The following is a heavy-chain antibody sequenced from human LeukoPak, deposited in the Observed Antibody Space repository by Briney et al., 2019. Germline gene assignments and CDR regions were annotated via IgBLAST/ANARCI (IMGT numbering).Heavy chain of an antibody. V-gene: IGHV4-61*02. CDR3: AGGSTSAYYYYMDV. Sequence: SQTLSLTCTVSDGSISSALYYWSWIRQPAGKGLEWIGRIYTSGGTNYNPSLKSRVTMSVDTSKNQFSLKLSSVTAADTAVYYCAGGSTSAYYYYMDVWGKGTTVTVSS. D-gene: IGHD2-2*01. CDR1: DGSISSALYY. J-gene: IGHJ6*03. CDR2: IYTSGGT.